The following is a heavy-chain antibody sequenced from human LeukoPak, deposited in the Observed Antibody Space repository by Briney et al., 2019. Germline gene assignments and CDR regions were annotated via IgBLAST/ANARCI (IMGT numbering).Heavy chain of an antibody. Sequence: GASVKVSCKTSGYTFTSYDINWVRQAPGQGLEWIGWMNPNSANTGYAQKFQGKVTISRNISIGTAYMELSSLKSEDTAVYYCARCVTVFGVAPDHWGQGTLVTVSS. CDR3: ARCVTVFGVAPDH. D-gene: IGHD3-3*01. CDR2: MNPNSANT. V-gene: IGHV1-8*01. CDR1: GYTFTSYD. J-gene: IGHJ4*02.